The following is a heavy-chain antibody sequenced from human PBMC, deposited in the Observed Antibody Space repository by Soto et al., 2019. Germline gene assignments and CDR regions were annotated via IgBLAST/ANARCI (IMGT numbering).Heavy chain of an antibody. CDR2: VFYRGGT. J-gene: IGHJ4*02. CDR1: DDSISSCY. CDR3: ARVKLVEKVIEY. Sequence: KTSETLSLTCSLSDDSISSCYWSCIRQPPGKGLQWIGYVFYRGGTAYNPSLKSRVTISLDMSKKQFSLNLNSVTAADTAAYFCARVKLVEKVIEYWGQGTLVTVSS. V-gene: IGHV4-59*01. D-gene: IGHD1-1*01.